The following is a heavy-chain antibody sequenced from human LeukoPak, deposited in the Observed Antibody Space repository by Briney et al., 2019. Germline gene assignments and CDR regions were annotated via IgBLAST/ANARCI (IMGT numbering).Heavy chain of an antibody. CDR2: IYYSGST. V-gene: IGHV4-30-4*01. Sequence: SETLSLTCTVSGGSISSGDYYWSWIRQPPGKGLEWIGYIYYSGSTYYNPSLKSRVTISVDTSKNQFSLKLSSVTAADTAVYYCARGEGSPRAKSFGEGDYWGQGTLVTVSS. D-gene: IGHD3-10*01. CDR1: GGSISSGDYY. J-gene: IGHJ4*02. CDR3: ARGEGSPRAKSFGEGDY.